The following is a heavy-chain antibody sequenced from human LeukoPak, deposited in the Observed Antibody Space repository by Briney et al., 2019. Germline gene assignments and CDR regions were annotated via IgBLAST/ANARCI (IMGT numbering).Heavy chain of an antibody. CDR2: ISGSGGST. CDR1: GFTFSSYA. V-gene: IGHV3-23*01. CDR3: AKDRFHVGATLYFDY. Sequence: PGGSLRLSCAVSGFTFSSYAMSWVRQAPGKGLEWVSVISGSGGSTYYSDSVKGRFTISRDNSKNTLYLQMNSLRAEDTAVYYCAKDRFHVGATLYFDYWGQGTLVTVSS. J-gene: IGHJ4*02. D-gene: IGHD1-26*01.